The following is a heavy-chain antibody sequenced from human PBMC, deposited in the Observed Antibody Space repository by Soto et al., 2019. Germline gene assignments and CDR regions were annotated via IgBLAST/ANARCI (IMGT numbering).Heavy chain of an antibody. CDR3: ARERSIYYDSSGYQDY. CDR2: INSDGSST. D-gene: IGHD3-22*01. Sequence: VGSLRLSCAASGFTFSSYWMHWVRQAPGKGLVWVSRINSDGSSTSYADSVKGRFTISRDNAKNTLYLQMNSLRAEDTAVYYCARERSIYYDSSGYQDYWGQGTLVTVSS. V-gene: IGHV3-74*01. J-gene: IGHJ4*02. CDR1: GFTFSSYW.